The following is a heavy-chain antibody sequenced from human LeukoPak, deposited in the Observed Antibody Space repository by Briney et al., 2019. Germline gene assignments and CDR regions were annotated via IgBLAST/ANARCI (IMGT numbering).Heavy chain of an antibody. V-gene: IGHV4-61*01. Sequence: PSETLSLTCTVSGGSVSSGSYYWTWIRQPPGKGLEWIGYISYSGGTNFNPSLKSRVTISVDTSKNQFSLNLSSVTAADTAVYYYARRGTGGRSFDIWGQGTMVTVSS. CDR1: GGSVSSGSYY. D-gene: IGHD2-8*02. CDR3: ARRGTGGRSFDI. CDR2: ISYSGGT. J-gene: IGHJ3*02.